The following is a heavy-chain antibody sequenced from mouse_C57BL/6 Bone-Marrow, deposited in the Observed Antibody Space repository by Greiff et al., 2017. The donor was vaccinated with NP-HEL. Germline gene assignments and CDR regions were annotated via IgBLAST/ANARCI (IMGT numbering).Heavy chain of an antibody. CDR1: GYTFTTYP. J-gene: IGHJ4*01. V-gene: IGHV1-47*01. CDR2: FHPYNDDT. CDR3: AITTVVERTYYAMDY. Sequence: QVHVKQSGAELVKPGASVKMSCKASGYTFTTYPIEWMKQNHGKSLEWIGNFHPYNDDTKYNEKFKGKATLTVEKSSSTVYLELSRLTSDDSAVYYCAITTVVERTYYAMDYWGQRTSVTVSS. D-gene: IGHD1-1*01.